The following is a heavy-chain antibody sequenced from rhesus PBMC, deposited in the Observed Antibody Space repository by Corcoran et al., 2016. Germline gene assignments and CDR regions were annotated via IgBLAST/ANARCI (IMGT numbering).Heavy chain of an antibody. J-gene: IGHJ4*01. CDR1: GGAFSSYW. Sequence: QVQLQESGPGLVKPSETLSLTCAVAGGAFSSYWGSRIRQPPGKGLAWMGEIKCNRWSTNYNPSLKSRVTISKDASTNHFSLKLSSVTAADTAVYYCARYGGSSYAYWGQGVLVTVSS. D-gene: IGHD4-29*01. CDR2: IKCNRWST. CDR3: ARYGGSSYAY. V-gene: IGHV4-80*01.